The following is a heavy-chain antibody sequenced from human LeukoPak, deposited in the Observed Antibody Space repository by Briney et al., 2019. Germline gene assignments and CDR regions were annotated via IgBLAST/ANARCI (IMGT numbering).Heavy chain of an antibody. Sequence: SETLSLTCAVYGGSFSGYYWSWIRQPPGKGLEWIGEINHSGSTNYNPSLKSRVTISVDTSKNQFSLKLSSVTAADTAVYYCARANYDILTGYYKAYGYYFDYWGQGTLVTVSS. V-gene: IGHV4-34*01. CDR3: ARANYDILTGYYKAYGYYFDY. CDR2: INHSGST. J-gene: IGHJ4*02. CDR1: GGSFSGYY. D-gene: IGHD3-9*01.